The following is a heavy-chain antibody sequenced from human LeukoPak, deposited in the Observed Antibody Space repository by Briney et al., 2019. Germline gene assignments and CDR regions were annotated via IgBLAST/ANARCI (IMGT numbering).Heavy chain of an antibody. J-gene: IGHJ4*02. CDR3: AKHEYGDLKDFDY. CDR2: IYYSGST. V-gene: IGHV4-39*01. D-gene: IGHD4-17*01. Sequence: PSETLSLTCTVSGGSISSSSYYWGWIRQPPGKGLEWIGSIYYSGSTYYNPSLKSRVTISVDTSKNQFSLKLSSVTAADTAVYYCAKHEYGDLKDFDYWGQGILVTVSS. CDR1: GGSISSSSYY.